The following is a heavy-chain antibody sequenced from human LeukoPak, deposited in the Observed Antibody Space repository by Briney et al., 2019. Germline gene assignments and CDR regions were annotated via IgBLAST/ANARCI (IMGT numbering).Heavy chain of an antibody. D-gene: IGHD6-6*01. V-gene: IGHV3-74*01. CDR1: GFTFSSYS. CDR2: ISPTGSTT. CDR3: ARGPNSNWSGLDF. Sequence: GGSLRLSCAASGFTFSSYSMNWVRQAPGKGLVWVSCISPTGSTTSYADSVKGRFTVSRDNAKNTLYLQVNNLRAEDTAVYYCARGPNSNWSGLDFWGQGTLLTVSS. J-gene: IGHJ4*02.